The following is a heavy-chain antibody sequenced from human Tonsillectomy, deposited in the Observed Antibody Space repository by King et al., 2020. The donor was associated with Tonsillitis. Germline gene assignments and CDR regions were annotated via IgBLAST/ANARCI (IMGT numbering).Heavy chain of an antibody. CDR2: IRYDGSNK. J-gene: IGHJ4*02. Sequence: VQLVESGGGVVQPGGSLRLSCAASGFIFSSYGMHWVRQAPGKGLEWVAFIRYDGSNKYYADSVKGRFTISRDNSKNTVYLQMNSLRAEDTAVYYCAKACNRSSGRGDYWGQGTLVPVSS. CDR3: AKACNRSSGRGDY. V-gene: IGHV3-30*02. D-gene: IGHD6-25*01. CDR1: GFIFSSYG.